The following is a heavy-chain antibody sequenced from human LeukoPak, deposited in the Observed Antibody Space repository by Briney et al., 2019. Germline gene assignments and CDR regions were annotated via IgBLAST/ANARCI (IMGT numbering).Heavy chain of an antibody. V-gene: IGHV1-18*01. CDR3: ARDGPWDCSSTSCHQNGMDV. Sequence: ASVKVSCKASGYTFTSYGISWVRQAPGQGLEWMGWISAYNGNTNYAQKLQGRVTMTTVTSTSTAYMELRSLRSDDTAVYYCARDGPWDCSSTSCHQNGMDVWGQGTTVTVSS. J-gene: IGHJ6*02. CDR1: GYTFTSYG. D-gene: IGHD2-2*01. CDR2: ISAYNGNT.